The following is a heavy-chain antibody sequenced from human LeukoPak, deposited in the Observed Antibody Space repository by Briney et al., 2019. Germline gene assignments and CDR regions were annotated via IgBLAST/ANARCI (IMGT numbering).Heavy chain of an antibody. J-gene: IGHJ4*02. CDR3: ARDLVDYYGSWSYYL. V-gene: IGHV3-30-3*01. CDR2: ISYDGSNK. CDR1: GFTFSSYA. Sequence: GGSVRLSCAASGFTFSSYAMHWVGQAPGKGLEWVAVISYDGSNKYYADSVKGRFTISRDNSKNTLYLQMNSLRAEDTAVYYCARDLVDYYGSWSYYLWGQGTPVTVSS. D-gene: IGHD3-10*01.